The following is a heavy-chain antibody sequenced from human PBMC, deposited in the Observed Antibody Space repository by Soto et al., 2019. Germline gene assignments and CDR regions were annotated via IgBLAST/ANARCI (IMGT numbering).Heavy chain of an antibody. CDR1: GGSFSGYY. CDR3: ARGSVVPAAMGNWFDP. V-gene: IGHV4-34*01. D-gene: IGHD2-2*01. J-gene: IGHJ5*02. CDR2: INHSGST. Sequence: SETLSLTCAVYGGSFSGYYWSWIRQPPGKGLEWIGEINHSGSTNYNPSLKSRVTISVDTSKNQFSLKLSSVTAADTAVYYCARGSVVPAAMGNWFDPWGQGTLVTVSS.